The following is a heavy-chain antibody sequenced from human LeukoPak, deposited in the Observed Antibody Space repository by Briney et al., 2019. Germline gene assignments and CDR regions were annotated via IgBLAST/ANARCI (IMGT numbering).Heavy chain of an antibody. D-gene: IGHD3-22*01. J-gene: IGHJ4*02. V-gene: IGHV4-34*01. CDR3: ARGRFYYDSSDEFDY. CDR1: GGSFSGYY. Sequence: SETLSLTCAVYGGSFSGYYWSWIRQPPGKGLEWIGEINHSGSTNYNLSLKSRVTISVDTSKNQFSLKLSSVTAADTAVYYCARGRFYYDSSDEFDYWGQGTLVTVSS. CDR2: INHSGST.